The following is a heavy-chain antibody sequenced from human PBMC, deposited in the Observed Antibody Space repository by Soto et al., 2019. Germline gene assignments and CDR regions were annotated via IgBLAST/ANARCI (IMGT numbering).Heavy chain of an antibody. CDR1: GFTFSTYD. Sequence: GGSLRRSCAASGFTFSTYDMHWVRQVPGKGLEWVSSIGSAHDPYYLGSVKGRFSISRENAKNYLYLQMNSLTTGDTAVYYCARAYLGRLPRRADYYYALDVWGQGTTVTVSS. CDR3: ARAYLGRLPRRADYYYALDV. CDR2: IGSAHDP. J-gene: IGHJ6*02. V-gene: IGHV3-13*05. D-gene: IGHD1-26*01.